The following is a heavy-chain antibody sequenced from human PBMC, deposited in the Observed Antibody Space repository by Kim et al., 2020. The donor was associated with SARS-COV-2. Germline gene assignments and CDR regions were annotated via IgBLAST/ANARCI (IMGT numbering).Heavy chain of an antibody. CDR2: MNPNSGNT. J-gene: IGHJ6*03. Sequence: ASVKVSCKASGYTFTSYDINWVRQATGQGLEWMGWMNPNSGNTGYAQKFQGRVTMTRNTSISTAYMELSSLRSEDTAVYYCARVCCYDFWSGYYYLGGYYYYMDVWGKGTTVTVSS. D-gene: IGHD3-3*01. CDR3: ARVCCYDFWSGYYYLGGYYYYMDV. CDR1: GYTFTSYD. V-gene: IGHV1-8*01.